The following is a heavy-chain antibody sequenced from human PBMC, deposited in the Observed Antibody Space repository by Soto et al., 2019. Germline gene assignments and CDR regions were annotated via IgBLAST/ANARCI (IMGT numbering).Heavy chain of an antibody. CDR1: GFTFSDYY. CDR3: ARDLLEDPADYYDTKTDGFDI. CDR2: ICNTGSTI. V-gene: IGHV3-11*04. D-gene: IGHD3-22*01. J-gene: IGHJ3*02. Sequence: PGGSLRLSCAASGFTFSDYYMSWIRQAPGKGLEWVAFICNTGSTIYYADSVKGRFTISRDNSKNTVSLQMNSLRAEDTAVYYCARDLLEDPADYYDTKTDGFDIWGQGTMVTVSS.